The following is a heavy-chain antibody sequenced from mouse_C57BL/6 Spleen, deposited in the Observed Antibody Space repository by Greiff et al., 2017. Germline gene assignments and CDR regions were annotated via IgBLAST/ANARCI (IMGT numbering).Heavy chain of an antibody. J-gene: IGHJ2*01. Sequence: QVQLQQPGAELVKPGASVKLSCKASGYTFTSYWMHWVKQRPGQGLEWIGMIHPNSGSKNYNEKFKSKATLTVDKSSSTAYMQLSSLTSEDSAVYYWAREREPGYDFDYWGQGTTLTFSS. CDR2: IHPNSGSK. V-gene: IGHV1-64*01. CDR3: AREREPGYDFDY. D-gene: IGHD2-2*01. CDR1: GYTFTSYW.